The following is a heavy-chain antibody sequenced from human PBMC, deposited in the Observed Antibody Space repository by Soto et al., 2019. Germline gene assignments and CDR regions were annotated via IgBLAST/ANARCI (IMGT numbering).Heavy chain of an antibody. J-gene: IGHJ3*02. CDR2: IWYDGSNK. CDR1: GFTFSSYG. V-gene: IGHV3-33*01. CDR3: AREDRGLSDAFDI. Sequence: GGSLRLSCAASGFTFSSYGMHWVRQAPGKGLEWVAVIWYDGSNKYYADSVKGRFTISRDNSKNTLYLQMNSLRAEDTAVYYCAREDRGLSDAFDIWGQGTMVTVSS. D-gene: IGHD6-25*01.